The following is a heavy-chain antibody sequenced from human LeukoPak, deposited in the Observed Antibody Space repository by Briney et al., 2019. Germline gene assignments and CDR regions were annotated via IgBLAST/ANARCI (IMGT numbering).Heavy chain of an antibody. D-gene: IGHD3-10*01. CDR1: GFTFRSYG. V-gene: IGHV3-23*01. Sequence: GGSLRLSCAASGFTFRSYGMNWVRQAPGKGLEWVSAISGSGGTTYYADSVKGRFTISRVNSKNTLYLQMNTLGAEDTAVYYCAKGSGGSGSYSKYYFDYWGQGTLVTVSS. CDR3: AKGSGGSGSYSKYYFDY. J-gene: IGHJ4*02. CDR2: ISGSGGTT.